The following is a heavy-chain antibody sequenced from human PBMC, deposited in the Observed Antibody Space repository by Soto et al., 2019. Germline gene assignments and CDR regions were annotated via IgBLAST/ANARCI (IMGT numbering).Heavy chain of an antibody. J-gene: IGHJ4*02. CDR1: GGSFSGYY. D-gene: IGHD3-3*01. Sequence: SETLSLTCAVYGGSFSGYYWSWIRQPPGKGLEWIGEINHSGSTNYNPSLKSRVTISVETSKNQFSLKLSSVTAADTAVYYCARVSGVVIISRGPLDYWGQGTMVTVSS. V-gene: IGHV4-34*01. CDR2: INHSGST. CDR3: ARVSGVVIISRGPLDY.